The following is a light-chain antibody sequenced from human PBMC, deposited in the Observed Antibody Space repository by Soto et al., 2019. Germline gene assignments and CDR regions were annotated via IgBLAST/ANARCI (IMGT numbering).Light chain of an antibody. CDR1: TSNIAGNT. CDR3: ATWDDSLNAAV. V-gene: IGLV1-44*01. CDR2: IDD. Sequence: QSALTQPPSLSGTPEQRVTISCSGSTSNIAGNTVHWYQHLPETAPKLLIYIDDQRPSGVPDRFSGSKSGTSASLAISGLQSEDEADYYCATWDDSLNAAVFGGGTQLTVL. J-gene: IGLJ7*01.